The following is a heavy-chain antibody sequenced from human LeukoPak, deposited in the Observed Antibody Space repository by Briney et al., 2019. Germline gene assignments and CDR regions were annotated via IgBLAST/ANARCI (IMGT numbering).Heavy chain of an antibody. CDR2: IIPIFGTA. CDR3: ARAYYQPYYYYYGMDV. J-gene: IGHJ6*02. Sequence: ASVKVSCKASGYTFTSYGISWVRQAPGQGLEWMGGIIPIFGTANYAQKFQGRVTITADESTSTAYMELSSLRSEDTAVYYCARAYYQPYYYYYGMDVWGQGTTVTVSS. V-gene: IGHV1-69*13. CDR1: GYTFTSYG. D-gene: IGHD3-16*01.